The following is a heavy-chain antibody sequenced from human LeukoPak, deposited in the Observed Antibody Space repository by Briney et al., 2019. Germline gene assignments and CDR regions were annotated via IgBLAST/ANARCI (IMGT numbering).Heavy chain of an antibody. Sequence: GGSLRLSCAAPGFTFSGSAMHWVRQASGKGLEWVGRIRSKANSYATTYAASVKGRFTISRDDSKNTAYLQMNSLKTEDTAVYYCTRPGIAVAGSDYWGQGTLVTVSS. CDR2: IRSKANSYAT. CDR3: TRPGIAVAGSDY. CDR1: GFTFSGSA. V-gene: IGHV3-73*01. D-gene: IGHD6-19*01. J-gene: IGHJ4*02.